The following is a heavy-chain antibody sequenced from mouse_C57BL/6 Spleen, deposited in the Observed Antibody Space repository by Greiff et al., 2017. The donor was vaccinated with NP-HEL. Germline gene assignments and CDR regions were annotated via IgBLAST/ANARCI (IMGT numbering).Heavy chain of an antibody. CDR1: GYTFTDYY. J-gene: IGHJ2*01. V-gene: IGHV1-76*01. D-gene: IGHD2-5*01. CDR2: IYPGSGNT. Sequence: LQESGAELVRPGASVKLSCKASGYTFTDYYINWVKQRPGQGLEWIARIYPGSGNTYYNEKFKGKATLTAEKSSSTAYMQLSSLTSEDSAVYFCASFCGYYSNYVEDDWGQGTTLTVSS. CDR3: ASFCGYYSNYVEDD.